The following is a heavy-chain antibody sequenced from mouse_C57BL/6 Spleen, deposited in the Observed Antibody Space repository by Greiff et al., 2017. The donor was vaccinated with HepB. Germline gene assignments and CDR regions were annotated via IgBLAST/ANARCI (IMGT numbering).Heavy chain of an antibody. CDR1: GYSITSGYY. V-gene: IGHV3-6*01. Sequence: EVQLQESGPGLVKPSQSLSLTCSVTGYSITSGYYWNWIRQFPGNKLEWMGYISYDGSNNYNPSLKNRISITRDTSKNQFFLKLNSVTTEDTATYYCARGDYGSSYSYWYFDVWGTGTTVTVSS. CDR2: ISYDGSN. J-gene: IGHJ1*03. D-gene: IGHD1-1*01. CDR3: ARGDYGSSYSYWYFDV.